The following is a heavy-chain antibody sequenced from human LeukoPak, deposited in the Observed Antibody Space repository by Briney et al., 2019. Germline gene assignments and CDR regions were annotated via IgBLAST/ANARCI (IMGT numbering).Heavy chain of an antibody. J-gene: IGHJ4*02. CDR2: INHSGST. CDR1: GGSFSGYY. V-gene: IGHV4-34*01. CDR3: ARWNYDFWSGYYSFDY. D-gene: IGHD3-3*01. Sequence: SETLSLTCAVYGGSFSGYYRSWIRQPPGKGLEWIGEINHSGSTNYNPSLKSRVTISVDTSKNQFSLKLSSVTAADTAVYYCARWNYDFWSGYYSFDYWGQGTLVTVSS.